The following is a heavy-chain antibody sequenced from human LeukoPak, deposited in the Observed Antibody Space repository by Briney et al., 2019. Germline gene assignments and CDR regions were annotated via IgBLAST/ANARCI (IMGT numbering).Heavy chain of an antibody. CDR1: GGSISSGSYF. CDR2: IYYSGST. Sequence: PSQTLSLTCTVSGGSISSGSYFWNWIRQPAGKGLEWIGYIYYSGSTNYNPSLKSRVTISVDTSKNQFSLKLSSVTAADTAVYYCAREGVDHYFDYWGQGTLVTVSS. V-gene: IGHV4-61*10. CDR3: AREGVDHYFDY. D-gene: IGHD2-15*01. J-gene: IGHJ4*02.